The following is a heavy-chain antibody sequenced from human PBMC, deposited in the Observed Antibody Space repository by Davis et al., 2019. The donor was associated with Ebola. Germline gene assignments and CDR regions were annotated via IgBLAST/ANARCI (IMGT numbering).Heavy chain of an antibody. Sequence: AASVKVSCKASGYTFTSYDINWVRQATGQGLEWMGWISAYNGNTNYAQKLQGRVTMTTDTSTSTAYMELRSLRSDDTAVYYCARGSCSGGSCYSFDYWGQGTLVTVSS. CDR2: ISAYNGNT. V-gene: IGHV1-18*01. D-gene: IGHD2-15*01. J-gene: IGHJ4*02. CDR1: GYTFTSYD. CDR3: ARGSCSGGSCYSFDY.